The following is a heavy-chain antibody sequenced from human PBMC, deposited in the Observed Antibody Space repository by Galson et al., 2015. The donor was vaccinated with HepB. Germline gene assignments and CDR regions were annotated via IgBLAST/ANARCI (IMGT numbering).Heavy chain of an antibody. CDR1: GFTFRNYC. V-gene: IGHV3-64D*06. Sequence: SLRLSCAASGFTFRNYCLNWVRQTPGLGLEFVSGMRHNGHRTYYADAVRGRFTISGDDSKNTLLLQMSSLRPEDTAVYHCVKVCDKSSSGWSDFWGQGTLVTVSA. CDR3: VKVCDKSSSGWSDF. J-gene: IGHJ5*01. CDR2: MRHNGHRT. D-gene: IGHD3-3*01.